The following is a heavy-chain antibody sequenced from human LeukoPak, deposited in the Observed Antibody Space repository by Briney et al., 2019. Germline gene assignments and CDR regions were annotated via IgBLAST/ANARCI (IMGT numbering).Heavy chain of an antibody. D-gene: IGHD3-16*01. CDR2: INSSGSTI. J-gene: IGHJ6*02. CDR1: GFTFSDYY. V-gene: IGHV3-11*01. CDR3: ARVGLGRTYYYGMDV. Sequence: GGSPRVSCAAPGFTFSDYYMSWIRPAPREGVGGGSYINSSGSTIYYADSVKGRFNISRDNAKNSLYLQMNSLRAEDTAVYYCARVGLGRTYYYGMDVWGQGTTVTVSS.